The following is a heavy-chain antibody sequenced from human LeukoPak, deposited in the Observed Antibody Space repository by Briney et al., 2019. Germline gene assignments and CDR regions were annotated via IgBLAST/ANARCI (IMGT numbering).Heavy chain of an antibody. CDR3: ARLNSDDTLFDY. D-gene: IGHD4-23*01. Sequence: GGSLRLSCAVSGFTVSSNYMNWVRQAPGKGLEWVSVIYRGGVTYYADSVKGRFTISRDNSKNTLYLQMNSLRAEDTAVYYCARLNSDDTLFDYWGQGTLVTVPS. CDR2: IYRGGVT. J-gene: IGHJ4*02. V-gene: IGHV3-53*01. CDR1: GFTVSSNY.